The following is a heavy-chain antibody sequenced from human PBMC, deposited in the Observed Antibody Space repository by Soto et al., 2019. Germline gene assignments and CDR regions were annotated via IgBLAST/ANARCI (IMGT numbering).Heavy chain of an antibody. Sequence: GGSLRLSCAVSGFTFSNYAISWVRQAPGTGLEWVSCSGGSDGTTYYADSVKGRYTISRDNSKNTLHLQMNSLRAEDTAVYFWAKCSGPRCYSALDYWGQGTLVNVSS. J-gene: IGHJ4*02. V-gene: IGHV3-23*01. CDR3: AKCSGPRCYSALDY. CDR2: SGGSDGTT. D-gene: IGHD2-15*01. CDR1: GFTFSNYA.